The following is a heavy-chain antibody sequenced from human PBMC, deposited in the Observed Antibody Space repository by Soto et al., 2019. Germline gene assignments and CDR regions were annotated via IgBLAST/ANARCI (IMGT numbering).Heavy chain of an antibody. CDR1: GYTFTTYG. CDR2: ISTSNGNT. Sequence: QVQLVKSGVEVKKPGASVKVSCKASGYTFTTYGISWVRQGPGQGLEWMGWISTSNGNTKYAKRVEGRVTMTIDTSTSTAFMDLRSLSSDDTAVYYCAREYCSTTSCYGVDYWGQGILVTVSS. CDR3: AREYCSTTSCYGVDY. V-gene: IGHV1-18*01. D-gene: IGHD2-2*01. J-gene: IGHJ4*02.